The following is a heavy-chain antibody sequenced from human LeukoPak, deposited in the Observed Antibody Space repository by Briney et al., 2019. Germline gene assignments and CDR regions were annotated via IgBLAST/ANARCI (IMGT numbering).Heavy chain of an antibody. CDR1: GFTFSSYS. Sequence: PGGSLRLSCAASGFTFSSYSMNWVRQAPGKGLEWVSSISSSSSYIYYADSVKGRFTIPRDNAKNSLYLQMNSLRAEDTAVYYCARPLGRQLWLETLFDYWGQGTLVTVSS. CDR3: ARPLGRQLWLETLFDY. D-gene: IGHD5-18*01. CDR2: ISSSSSYI. J-gene: IGHJ4*02. V-gene: IGHV3-21*01.